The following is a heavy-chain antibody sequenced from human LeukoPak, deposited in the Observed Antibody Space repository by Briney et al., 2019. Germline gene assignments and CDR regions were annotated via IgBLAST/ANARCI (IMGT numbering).Heavy chain of an antibody. D-gene: IGHD2-2*01. Sequence: GSLRLSCAASGFTFRSYAMHWVRQAPGKGLEYVSAISSNGGSTYYANSVKGRFTISRDNSKNTLYLQMGSLRAEDMAVYYCARALKTEYQLPPLIDYWGQGTLVTVSS. CDR3: ARALKTEYQLPPLIDY. J-gene: IGHJ4*02. CDR2: ISSNGGST. V-gene: IGHV3-64*01. CDR1: GFTFRSYA.